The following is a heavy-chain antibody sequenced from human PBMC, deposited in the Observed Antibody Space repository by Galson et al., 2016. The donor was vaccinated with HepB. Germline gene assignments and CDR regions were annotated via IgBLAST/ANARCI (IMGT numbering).Heavy chain of an antibody. CDR2: VSSRSYS. V-gene: IGHV3-21*01. Sequence: SLRLSCAASGFTFSTSAMNWVRQVPGKGLEWVSSVSSRSYSMNEYSLKGRLTISRDNSKNSVDLQMNGLRAEDTAVYYCARGGGSFSYWGQGILVTVSS. D-gene: IGHD1-26*01. J-gene: IGHJ4*02. CDR1: GFTFSTSA. CDR3: ARGGGSFSY.